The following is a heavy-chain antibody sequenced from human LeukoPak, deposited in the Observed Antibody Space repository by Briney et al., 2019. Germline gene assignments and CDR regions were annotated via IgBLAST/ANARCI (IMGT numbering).Heavy chain of an antibody. J-gene: IGHJ4*02. CDR3: ARGPRGVLGFDY. CDR2: INHSGST. CDR1: GGSFSGYY. V-gene: IGHV4-34*01. D-gene: IGHD2/OR15-2a*01. Sequence: PSETLSLTCAVYGGSFSGYYWSWIRQPPGKGLEWIGEINHSGSTNYNPSPKSRVTISVDTSKNQFSLKLSSVTAADTAVYYCARGPRGVLGFDYWGQGTLVTVSS.